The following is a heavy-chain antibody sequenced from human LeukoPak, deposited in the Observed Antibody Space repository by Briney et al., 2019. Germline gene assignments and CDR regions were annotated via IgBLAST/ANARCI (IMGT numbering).Heavy chain of an antibody. Sequence: ASVKVSCKASGYTFTSYDINWVRQATGQGLEWMGWMNPNSGNTGYAQKFQGRVTITRNTSISTAYMELSSLRSEDTAVYYCAREPTGSYYYYMDVWGKGTTVTVSS. J-gene: IGHJ6*03. V-gene: IGHV1-8*03. D-gene: IGHD3-10*01. CDR2: MNPNSGNT. CDR1: GYTFTSYD. CDR3: AREPTGSYYYYMDV.